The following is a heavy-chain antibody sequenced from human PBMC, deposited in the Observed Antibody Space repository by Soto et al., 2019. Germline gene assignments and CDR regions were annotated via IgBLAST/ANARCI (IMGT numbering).Heavy chain of an antibody. CDR1: GFTFSSYA. CDR3: ARGVRYYSSEKPANFDY. D-gene: IGHD3-10*01. CDR2: ISVSSTYA. Sequence: GGSLRLSCAASGFTFSSYARSWVSQTPGKGLECVAYISVSSTYANYADSVEGRFTISRDNAENSLFLQMNSLRADDTAVYYCARGVRYYSSEKPANFDYWGQGALVTVPS. V-gene: IGHV3-11*05. J-gene: IGHJ4*02.